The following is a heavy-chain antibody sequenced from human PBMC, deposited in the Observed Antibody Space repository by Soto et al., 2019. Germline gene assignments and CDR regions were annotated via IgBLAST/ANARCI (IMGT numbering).Heavy chain of an antibody. V-gene: IGHV3-30-3*01. CDR3: ARGLRVSFDY. J-gene: IGHJ4*02. D-gene: IGHD2-21*02. CDR1: GFTFSSYA. Sequence: QVQLVESGGGVVQPGRSLRLSCAASGFTFSSYAMHWVRQAPGKGLEWVAVISYDGSNKYYADSVKGRFTISRDNSENTLYLQMNSLRAEDTAVYYCARGLRVSFDYWGQGTLVTVSS. CDR2: ISYDGSNK.